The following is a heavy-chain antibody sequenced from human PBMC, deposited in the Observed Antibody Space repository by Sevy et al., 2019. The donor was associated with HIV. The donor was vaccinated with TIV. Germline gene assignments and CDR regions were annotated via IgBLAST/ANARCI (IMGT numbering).Heavy chain of an antibody. CDR1: GFSFPWYW. CDR2: IKQDGSEK. Sequence: GGSLRLSCAASGFSFPWYWMSWVRQTAEKGLEWVANIKQDGSEKNYVDSVKGRFTISRDNAKNSLFLQMKSLRAEDTAVYYCARGDYYDRSGFYIDAFDVWGQGTMVTVSS. CDR3: ARGDYYDRSGFYIDAFDV. D-gene: IGHD3-22*01. V-gene: IGHV3-7*04. J-gene: IGHJ3*01.